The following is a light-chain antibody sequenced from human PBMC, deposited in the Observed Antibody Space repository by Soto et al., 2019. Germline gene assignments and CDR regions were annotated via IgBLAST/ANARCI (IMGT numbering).Light chain of an antibody. CDR1: QGILTG. CDR2: RAS. CDR3: QQYNNWPPWT. V-gene: IGKV3-15*01. Sequence: IVMTQSPATLPVSPGERATLSCRASQGILTGLAWYQQKPGQPPRLLIYRASTRATGIPARFSGSGSGTEFTLTISSLQSEDFAVYYCQQYNNWPPWTFGQGTKVDIK. J-gene: IGKJ1*01.